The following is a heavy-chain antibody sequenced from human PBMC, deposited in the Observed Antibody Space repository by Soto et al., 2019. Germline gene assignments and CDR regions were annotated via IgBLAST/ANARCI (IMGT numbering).Heavy chain of an antibody. CDR2: IYSSGST. V-gene: IGHV4-59*01. CDR3: ARDHPHSYGVYYFDY. D-gene: IGHD5-18*01. CDR1: GGSISNYY. Sequence: SETLSLTCTVSGGSISNYYWNWIRQSPGKGLEWIGYIYSSGSTHYNPSLQNRVTISIDTSKNQVSLNVNSLTAADTAVYYCARDHPHSYGVYYFDYWGQGTPVTVSS. J-gene: IGHJ4*02.